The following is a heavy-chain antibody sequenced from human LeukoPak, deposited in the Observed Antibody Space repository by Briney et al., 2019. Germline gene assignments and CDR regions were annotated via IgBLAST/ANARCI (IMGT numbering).Heavy chain of an antibody. V-gene: IGHV3-43*01. CDR1: GFTFDDYT. CDR3: AKNMVRGVITGYYFDY. Sequence: AGGSLRLSCAASGFTFDDYTMHWVRQAPGKGLEWVSLISWDGGSTYYADSVKGRFTISRDNSKNSLYLQMNSLRTEDTALYYCAKNMVRGVITGYYFDYWGQGTLVTVSS. J-gene: IGHJ4*02. D-gene: IGHD3-10*01. CDR2: ISWDGGST.